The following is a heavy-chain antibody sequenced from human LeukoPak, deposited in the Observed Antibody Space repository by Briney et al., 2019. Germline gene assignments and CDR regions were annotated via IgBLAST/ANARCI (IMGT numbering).Heavy chain of an antibody. CDR2: ITSSNSYI. CDR3: ARGTFSPQGSYYGH. Sequence: GGSLRLSCAASGFTFSTYSMNWVRQAPGKGLEWVSSITSSNSYIHYADSVKGRFTISRDTSKNTLSLQMNSLRVEDTALYYCARGTFSPQGSYYGHWGQGTRVTVSS. J-gene: IGHJ4*02. V-gene: IGHV3-21*04. CDR1: GFTFSTYS. D-gene: IGHD3-10*01.